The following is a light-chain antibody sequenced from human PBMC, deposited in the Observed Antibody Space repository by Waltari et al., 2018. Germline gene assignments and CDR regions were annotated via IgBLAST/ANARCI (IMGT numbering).Light chain of an antibody. V-gene: IGKV3-15*01. CDR3: HQYNKWPYT. CDR1: QSVGRN. J-gene: IGKJ2*01. CDR2: GAS. Sequence: EVVLTQSPDTLSVFAGERSTLSCRASQSVGRNLAWYQQKPGQAPRLLIYGASIRATGVTGRFSGSGSGTEFTLIISSLQSEDFAVYYCHQYNKWPYTFGRGTRLEIK.